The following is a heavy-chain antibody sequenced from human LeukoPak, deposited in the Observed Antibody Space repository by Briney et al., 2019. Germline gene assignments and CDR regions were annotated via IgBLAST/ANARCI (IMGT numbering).Heavy chain of an antibody. V-gene: IGHV3-23*01. D-gene: IGHD4-23*01. CDR3: AKEPDYGGNSGLIDY. J-gene: IGHJ4*02. CDR2: ISGSGGST. CDR1: GFTFSSYA. Sequence: GGSLRLSCAASGFTFSSYAMSWVRQAPGKGLEWFSAISGSGGSTYYADSVKGRFTISRDNSKNTLYLQMNSLRAEDTAVYYCAKEPDYGGNSGLIDYWGQGTLVTVSS.